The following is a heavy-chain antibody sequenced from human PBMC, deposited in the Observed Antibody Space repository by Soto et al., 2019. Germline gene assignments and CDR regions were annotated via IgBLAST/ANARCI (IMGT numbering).Heavy chain of an antibody. V-gene: IGHV3-23*01. CDR1: GLTFSSHA. J-gene: IGHJ4*02. Sequence: GGSLRLSWAASGLTFSSHAMTWVRQAPGKGLEWVSAVSSSGGRTYYADSVKGRFTISRDNSKNTLYLQMNSLRAEDTAVYYCVSGRNFYFDYWGQGTLVTVSS. CDR2: VSSSGGRT. D-gene: IGHD1-26*01. CDR3: VSGRNFYFDY.